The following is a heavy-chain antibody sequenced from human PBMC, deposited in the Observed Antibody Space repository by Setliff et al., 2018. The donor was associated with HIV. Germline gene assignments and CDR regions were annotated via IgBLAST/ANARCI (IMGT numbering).Heavy chain of an antibody. V-gene: IGHV3-30-3*01. J-gene: IGHJ4*02. Sequence: GGSLRLSCAASGFTFSNYAMHWVRHVPGKGLEWVALVSSDGTKNFYADAVQFRFTISRDNSRNTLYLQRNGLRAEDTALYYCAKVRPRQLVSAKPPYFFDYWGQGTLVTVSS. CDR3: AKVRPRQLVSAKPPYFFDY. CDR2: VSSDGTKN. CDR1: GFTFSNYA. D-gene: IGHD6-13*01.